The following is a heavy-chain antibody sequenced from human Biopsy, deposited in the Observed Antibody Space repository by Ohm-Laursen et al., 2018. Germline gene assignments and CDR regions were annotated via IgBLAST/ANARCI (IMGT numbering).Heavy chain of an antibody. D-gene: IGHD4-11*01. Sequence: GTLSLTCTVSGDSVTKYYWSWIRQPPGKGLEWIGHIYYSVKTNYNPSLQSRVSISVDTSRNQVSLTLSSVTAADTAVYYCARDSGILNYGNFKYYHYYGMDVWGQGTKVTVSS. V-gene: IGHV4-59*02. CDR1: GDSVTKYY. CDR3: ARDSGILNYGNFKYYHYYGMDV. CDR2: IYYSVKT. J-gene: IGHJ6*02.